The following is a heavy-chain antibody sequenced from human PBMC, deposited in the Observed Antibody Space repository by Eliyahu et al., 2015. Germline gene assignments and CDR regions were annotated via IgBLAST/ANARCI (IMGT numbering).Heavy chain of an antibody. D-gene: IGHD3-3*01. CDR3: ARGKDRFLERNWFDP. J-gene: IGHJ5*02. Sequence: EVQLVQSGAEVKKPGESLKXSCXGSGYXXXSYWXGWVRXMPGKGLEWMGIIYPGDSDTRYSPSFQGQVTISADKSISTAYLQWSSLKASDTAMYYCARGKDRFLERNWFDPWGQGTLVTVSS. CDR1: GYXXXSYW. CDR2: IYPGDSDT. V-gene: IGHV5-51*01.